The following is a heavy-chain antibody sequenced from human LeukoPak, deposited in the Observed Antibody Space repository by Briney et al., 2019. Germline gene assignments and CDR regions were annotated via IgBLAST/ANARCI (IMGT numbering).Heavy chain of an antibody. D-gene: IGHD6-13*01. CDR2: ISWNSGSI. CDR1: GFTFDDYA. J-gene: IGHJ5*02. Sequence: GGSLRLSCAASGFTFDDYAMHWVRQAPGKGLEWVSGISWNSGSIGYADSVKGRFTISRDNAKNSLYLQMNSLRAEDTAVYYCAKSPYSSTWYNWFDPWGQGTLVTVSS. V-gene: IGHV3-9*01. CDR3: AKSPYSSTWYNWFDP.